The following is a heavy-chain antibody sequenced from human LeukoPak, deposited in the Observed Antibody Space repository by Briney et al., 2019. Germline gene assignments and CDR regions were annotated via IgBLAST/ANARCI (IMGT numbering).Heavy chain of an antibody. CDR3: AKGYYDFWSGYYNRGPDYSDY. CDR2: ISYDGSNK. V-gene: IGHV3-30*18. CDR1: GFTFSSYG. Sequence: NPGRSLRLSCAASGFTFSSYGMHWVRQAPGKGLEWVAVISYDGSNKYYADSVKGRFTISRDNSKNTLYLQMNSLRAEDTAVYYCAKGYYDFWSGYYNRGPDYSDYWGQGTLVTVSS. J-gene: IGHJ4*02. D-gene: IGHD3-3*01.